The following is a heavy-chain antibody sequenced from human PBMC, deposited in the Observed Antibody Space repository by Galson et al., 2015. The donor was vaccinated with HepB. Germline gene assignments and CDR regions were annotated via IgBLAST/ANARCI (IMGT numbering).Heavy chain of an antibody. CDR2: ISSSSSTI. Sequence: SLRLSCAASGFTFSSYGMNWVRQAPGKGLEWVSYISSSSSTIYYADSVKGRFTISRDNAKNSLYLQMNSLRAEDTAVYYCARDGLALFYGMDVWGQGTTVTVSS. CDR3: ARDGLALFYGMDV. J-gene: IGHJ6*02. V-gene: IGHV3-48*04. CDR1: GFTFSSYG.